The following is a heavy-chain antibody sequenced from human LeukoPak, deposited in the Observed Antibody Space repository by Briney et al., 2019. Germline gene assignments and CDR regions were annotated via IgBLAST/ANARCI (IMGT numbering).Heavy chain of an antibody. CDR2: IYTSGST. V-gene: IGHV4-4*07. CDR1: GGSFSGYY. CDR3: AREIVGPYYLDY. Sequence: SETLSLTCAVYGGSFSGYYWSWIRQPAGKGLEWIGRIYTSGSTNYNPSPKSRVTMSVDTSKNQFSLKLSSVTAADTAVYYCAREIVGPYYLDYWGQGTLVTVSS. J-gene: IGHJ4*02. D-gene: IGHD1-26*01.